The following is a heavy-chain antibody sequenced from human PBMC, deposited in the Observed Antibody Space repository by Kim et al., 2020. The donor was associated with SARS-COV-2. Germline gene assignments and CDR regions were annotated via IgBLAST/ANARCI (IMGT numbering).Heavy chain of an antibody. CDR2: ISGSGDIT. D-gene: IGHD6-13*01. V-gene: IGHV3-23*01. Sequence: GGSLRLSCGASGFTFSPNAMTWVRQAPGKGLEWVSTISGSGDITHYADSVKGRFTISRDNSKNTLYLQMNSLRADDTAVYYCAKDGDTSGSWFDFDYWGQGTLVTVSS. J-gene: IGHJ4*02. CDR3: AKDGDTSGSWFDFDY. CDR1: GFTFSPNA.